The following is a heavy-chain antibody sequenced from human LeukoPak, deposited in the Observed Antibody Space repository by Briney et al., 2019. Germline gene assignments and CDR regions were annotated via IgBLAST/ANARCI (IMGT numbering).Heavy chain of an antibody. CDR3: ARDSAHHNWNYGY. CDR1: GFTVSSNY. CDR2: IYSGGST. D-gene: IGHD1-7*01. V-gene: IGHV3-66*02. J-gene: IGHJ4*02. Sequence: GGSLRLSCAASGFTVSSNYMSWVRQAPGKGLEWVSVIYSGGSTYYADSVKGRFTISRDNSKNTLSLQMNSLRAEDTAVYYCARDSAHHNWNYGYWGQGTLVTVSS.